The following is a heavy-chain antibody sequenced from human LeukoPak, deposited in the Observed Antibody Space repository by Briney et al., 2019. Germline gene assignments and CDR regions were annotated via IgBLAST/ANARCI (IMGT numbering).Heavy chain of an antibody. V-gene: IGHV4-59*01. J-gene: IGHJ4*02. CDR1: GGSISSYY. Sequence: SETLSLTCTVSGGSISSYYWSWLRQPPGKGLEWIGYIYYSGSTNYNPSLKSRVTISVDTSKNQFSLKLSSVTAADTAVYYCARMTNWGQGTLVTVSS. CDR3: ARMTN. CDR2: IYYSGST.